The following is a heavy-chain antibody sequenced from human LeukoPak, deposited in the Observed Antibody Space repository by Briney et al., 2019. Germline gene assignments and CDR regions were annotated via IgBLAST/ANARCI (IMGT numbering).Heavy chain of an antibody. Sequence: GGSLRLSCAVSGVTFSDYWMHWVRQSPGKGLEWVSRITPDGNTKDYADAAKGRFTISRDNSKNTLFLQMNSLRAEDTAVYYCAKEAQGCSITSCYFDSWGQGTLVTVSS. V-gene: IGHV3-74*01. CDR3: AKEAQGCSITSCYFDS. D-gene: IGHD2-2*01. CDR1: GVTFSDYW. CDR2: ITPDGNTK. J-gene: IGHJ4*02.